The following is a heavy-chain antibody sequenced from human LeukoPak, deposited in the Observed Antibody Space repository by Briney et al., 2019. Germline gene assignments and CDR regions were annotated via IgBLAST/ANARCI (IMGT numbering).Heavy chain of an antibody. J-gene: IGHJ4*02. D-gene: IGHD3-22*01. CDR1: GYTFTSYG. CDR3: ARDRNNYYYGSSGPDY. Sequence: ASVKVSCKASGYTFTSYGISWVRQAPGQGLEWMGWISAYNGNTNYAQKLQGRVTMTTDTSTSTAYMELRSLRSDDTAVYYCARDRNNYYYGSSGPDYWGQGTLVTVSS. V-gene: IGHV1-18*01. CDR2: ISAYNGNT.